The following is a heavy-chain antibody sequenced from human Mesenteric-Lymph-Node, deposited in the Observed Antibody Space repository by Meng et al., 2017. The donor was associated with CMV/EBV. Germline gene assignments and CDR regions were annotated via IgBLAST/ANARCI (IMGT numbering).Heavy chain of an antibody. CDR1: GFLFSGYN. V-gene: IGHV3-21*04. CDR3: ARHRRQLVTPFDY. Sequence: GESLKISCAASGFLFSGYNMNWVRQAPGKGLEWVASISSSGNLIYYADSVKGRFTISRDNAKNSLYLQMNSLRAEDTAVYYCARHRRQLVTPFDYWGQGTLVTVSS. CDR2: ISSSGNLI. J-gene: IGHJ4*02. D-gene: IGHD6-6*01.